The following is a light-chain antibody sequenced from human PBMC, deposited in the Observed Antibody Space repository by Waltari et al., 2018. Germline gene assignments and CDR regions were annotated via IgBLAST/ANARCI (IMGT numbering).Light chain of an antibody. V-gene: IGKV1-5*03. CDR3: QKYNSYWT. CDR2: KAS. Sequence: DIQMTQSPSTLSASVGDRGTITCRVSRSISSWLACHQQKPGKAPKLLIYKASSLESGVPSRFSGGGSGTEFTLTISSLQPDDFATYYCQKYNSYWTFGQGTKVEIK. CDR1: RSISSW. J-gene: IGKJ1*01.